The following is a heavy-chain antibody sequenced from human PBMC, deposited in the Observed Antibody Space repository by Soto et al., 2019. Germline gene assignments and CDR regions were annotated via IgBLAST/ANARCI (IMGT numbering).Heavy chain of an antibody. CDR2: TYYCSKWYN. CDR1: GESSTSNSAP. D-gene: IGHD6-13*01. CDR3: PRVTYSSSWYYYYGMDV. Sequence: AVSLTCXISGESSTSNSAPSNRIRQPSSRALEWLGRTYYCSKWYNDYAVSVKRRITTNPDTSKNPSSLQLNSVTPEDTAVYYCPRVTYSSSWYYYYGMDVWGQGTTVTVSS. J-gene: IGHJ6*02. V-gene: IGHV6-1*01.